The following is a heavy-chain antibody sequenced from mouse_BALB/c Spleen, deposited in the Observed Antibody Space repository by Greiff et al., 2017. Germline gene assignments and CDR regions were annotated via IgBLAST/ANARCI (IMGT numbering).Heavy chain of an antibody. CDR3: ARVRGNYDYDGDY. D-gene: IGHD2-4*01. CDR2: IWAGGST. V-gene: IGHV2-9*02. CDR1: GFSLTSYG. Sequence: VKLMESGPGLVAPSQSLSITCTVSGFSLTSYGVHWVRQPPGKGLEWLGVIWAGGSTNYNSALMSRLSISKDNSKSQVFLKMNSLQTDDTAMYYCARVRGNYDYDGDYWGQGTTLTVSS. J-gene: IGHJ2*01.